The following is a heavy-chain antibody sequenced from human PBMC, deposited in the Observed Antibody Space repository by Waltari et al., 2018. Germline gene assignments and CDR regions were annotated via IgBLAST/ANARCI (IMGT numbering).Heavy chain of an antibody. J-gene: IGHJ4*02. CDR2: ISWKSDKI. CDR1: GFTFTDYA. D-gene: IGHD3-22*01. Sequence: EVQLVESGGGLVQPGRSLRLSCAASGFTFTDYAMHWVRQAPGQGREWVSGISWKSDKIGYADSVKGRFTISRDNAKNSLYLQMNSLRPEDTAFYYCGKGRTYYYDSSGYQVDSWGQGTLVTVSS. V-gene: IGHV3-9*01. CDR3: GKGRTYYYDSSGYQVDS.